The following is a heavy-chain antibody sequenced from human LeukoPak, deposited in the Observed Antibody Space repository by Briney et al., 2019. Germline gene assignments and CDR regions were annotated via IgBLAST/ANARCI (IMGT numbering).Heavy chain of an antibody. CDR1: GFMFDDSA. CDR2: ISGDGVST. CDR3: AKEGYSHTSNYFDN. D-gene: IGHD2-15*01. V-gene: IGHV3-43*02. Sequence: GGSLRLSCAASGFMFDDSAMHWVRQAPGKGLEWVSLISGDGVSTFYADSVKGRFTISRDNSRNSLSLQMDSLTTEDTALYYCAKEGYSHTSNYFDNWGQGILVTVSS. J-gene: IGHJ4*02.